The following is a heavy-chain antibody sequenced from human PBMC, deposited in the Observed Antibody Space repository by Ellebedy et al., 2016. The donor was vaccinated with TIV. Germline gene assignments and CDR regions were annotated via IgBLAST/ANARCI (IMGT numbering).Heavy chain of an antibody. Sequence: ASVKVSCKASGYTFTGYYMHWVRQAPGQGLEWMGWINPNNGATKYAQKFQGRVAMTRDTPISTAYMELSRLTSDDTAVYYCARGPGVAVAYDYWGQGTLVTVSS. CDR2: INPNNGAT. V-gene: IGHV1-2*02. CDR3: ARGPGVAVAYDY. CDR1: GYTFTGYY. J-gene: IGHJ4*02. D-gene: IGHD6-19*01.